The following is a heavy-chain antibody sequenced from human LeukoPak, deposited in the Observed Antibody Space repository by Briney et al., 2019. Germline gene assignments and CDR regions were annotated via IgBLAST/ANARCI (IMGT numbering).Heavy chain of an antibody. D-gene: IGHD2-15*01. CDR2: ISYDGCNK. CDR3: ANLGYCSGGSCHDYYYYYMDV. V-gene: IGHV3-30*18. CDR1: GFTFSSYG. J-gene: IGHJ6*03. Sequence: GRSLRLSCAASGFTFSSYGTHWVRQAPGKGLEWVAVISYDGCNKYYADSVKGRFTISRDNSKNTLYLQMNSLRAEDTAVYYCANLGYCSGGSCHDYYYYYMDVWGKGTTVTVSS.